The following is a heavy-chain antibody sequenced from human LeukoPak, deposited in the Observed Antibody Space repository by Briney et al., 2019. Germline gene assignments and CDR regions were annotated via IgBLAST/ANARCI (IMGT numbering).Heavy chain of an antibody. Sequence: GGSLGLSCAASGFTFSSYAMHWVRQAPGKGLEYVSAISSNGGSTYYANSVKGRFTISRDNSKNTLYLQMGSLRAEDMAVYYCAKSGYYDSSGYYYFDYWGQGTLVTVSS. CDR2: ISSNGGST. V-gene: IGHV3-64*01. J-gene: IGHJ4*02. D-gene: IGHD3-22*01. CDR1: GFTFSSYA. CDR3: AKSGYYDSSGYYYFDY.